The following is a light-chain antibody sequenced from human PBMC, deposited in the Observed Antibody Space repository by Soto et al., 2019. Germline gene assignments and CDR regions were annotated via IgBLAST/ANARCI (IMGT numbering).Light chain of an antibody. CDR2: GAS. V-gene: IGKV3-15*01. CDR1: QRVKSK. CDR3: QQYNSGYT. J-gene: IGKJ2*01. Sequence: EIVMTQSPATLSVSPGERVTLSCRASQRVKSKLAWYQQKPGQTPRLLIYGASTRATGIPVRFSGSGSGTEFTLTISSLQSEDFAVYYCQQYNSGYTFGQGTKLEIK.